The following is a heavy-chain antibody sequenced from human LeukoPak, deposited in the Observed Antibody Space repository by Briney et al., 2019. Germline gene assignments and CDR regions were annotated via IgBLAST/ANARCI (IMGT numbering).Heavy chain of an antibody. D-gene: IGHD3-9*01. CDR3: AKGLDNFDY. V-gene: IGHV3-30*02. CDR1: GFTFSSYN. CDR2: MRYDGRDK. J-gene: IGHJ4*02. Sequence: GGSLRLSCAASGFTFSSYNMHWVRQAPGKGLEWVAFMRYDGRDKYYGDSVKGRFTISRDNSKSMLYLQMNSLRAEDTAVYYCAKGLDNFDYWGQGTLVTVSS.